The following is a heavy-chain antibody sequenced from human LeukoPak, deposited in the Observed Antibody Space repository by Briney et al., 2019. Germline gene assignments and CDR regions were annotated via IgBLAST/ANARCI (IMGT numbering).Heavy chain of an antibody. V-gene: IGHV4-39*01. J-gene: IGHJ4*02. CDR1: GGSISSSGYY. D-gene: IGHD6-13*01. CDR3: ASARTSSRSWFTFDY. Sequence: SETLSLTCTVSGGSISSSGYYWGWIRQPPGKGLEWIGSIYYSGSTHYNPSLKSRVTISVDTSKNQLSLKLSSVTAADTAVYYCASARTSSRSWFTFDYWGQGTLVTVSS. CDR2: IYYSGST.